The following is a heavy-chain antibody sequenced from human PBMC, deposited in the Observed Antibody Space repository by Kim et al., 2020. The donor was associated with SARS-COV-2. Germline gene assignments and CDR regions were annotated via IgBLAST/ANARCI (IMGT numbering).Heavy chain of an antibody. CDR3: ARGVFGRLETGHDY. J-gene: IGHJ4*02. V-gene: IGHV1-8*01. Sequence: ASVKVSCKASGYTFTSYDINWVRQATGQGLEWMGWMNPNSGNTGYAQKFQGRVTMTRNTSISTAYMELSSLRSEDTAVYYCARGVFGRLETGHDYWGQGTLVTVSS. CDR1: GYTFTSYD. CDR2: MNPNSGNT. D-gene: IGHD3-9*01.